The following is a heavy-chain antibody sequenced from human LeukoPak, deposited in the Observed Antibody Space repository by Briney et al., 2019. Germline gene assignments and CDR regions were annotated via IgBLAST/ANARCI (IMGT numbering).Heavy chain of an antibody. Sequence: QAGRSLRLSCAASGFTFSSYAMHWVRQAPGKGLEWVAVISHDGSNKYYADSVKGRFTISRDNSKNTLYLQMNSLRAEDTAVYYCARPLNFDSSSYFDYWGQGTLVTVSS. V-gene: IGHV3-30-3*01. D-gene: IGHD6-6*01. CDR3: ARPLNFDSSSYFDY. CDR2: ISHDGSNK. CDR1: GFTFSSYA. J-gene: IGHJ4*02.